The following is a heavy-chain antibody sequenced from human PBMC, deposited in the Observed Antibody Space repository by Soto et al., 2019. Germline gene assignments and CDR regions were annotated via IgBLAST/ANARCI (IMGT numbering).Heavy chain of an antibody. V-gene: IGHV4-59*11. D-gene: IGHD1-26*01. CDR2: IYYRGNT. J-gene: IGHJ6*02. CDR1: GGSISSHY. Sequence: SETLSLTCTVSGGSISSHYWSWVRQAPGKGLEWIGCIYYRGNTFYNPSLKSRGTISVDTSNNQFSLKLDSVTPADTAVYYCARDGREASGIDVWGQGTAVTVSS. CDR3: ARDGREASGIDV.